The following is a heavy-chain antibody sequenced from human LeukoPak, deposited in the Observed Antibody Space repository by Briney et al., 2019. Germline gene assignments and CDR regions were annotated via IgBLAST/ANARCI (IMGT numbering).Heavy chain of an antibody. V-gene: IGHV4-59*01. CDR2: IYYSGST. J-gene: IGHJ4*02. CDR1: GGSISSYY. D-gene: IGHD6-13*01. Sequence: SETLSLTCTVSGGSISSYYWSWIRQPPGKGLEWIGYIYYSGSTNYNPSLKSRVTISVDTSKNQFSLKLSSVTAADTAVYYCARIVLAAAEGYFDYWGQGTLVTVSS. CDR3: ARIVLAAAEGYFDY.